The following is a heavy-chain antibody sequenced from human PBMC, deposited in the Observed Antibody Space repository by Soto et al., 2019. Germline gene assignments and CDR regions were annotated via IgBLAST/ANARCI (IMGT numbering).Heavy chain of an antibody. Sequence: GGSLRLSCAASGFTVSSYYMSWVRQAPGKGLEWVSVIYSAGSADFADSVKGRFTISRDNSKNTLYLQMSSLRAEDTAVYYCARVPSSNYHYFEYWGQGTLVTVSS. V-gene: IGHV3-66*01. D-gene: IGHD6-13*01. CDR3: ARVPSSNYHYFEY. J-gene: IGHJ4*02. CDR2: IYSAGSA. CDR1: GFTVSSYY.